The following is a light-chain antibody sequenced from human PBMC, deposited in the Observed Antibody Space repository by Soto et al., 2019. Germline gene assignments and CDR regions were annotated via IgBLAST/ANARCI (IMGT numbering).Light chain of an antibody. CDR1: QSVSSSY. J-gene: IGKJ5*01. V-gene: IGKV3-20*01. CDR3: QQYGRPPIT. Sequence: ETLLTQSPGTLSLSPGERATLSCRASQSVSSSYLAWYQQKPGQAPRLLIYGASSRATGIPDRFSGSGSGTDFTLTISRLEPEDFAVYYCQQYGRPPITFGQGTRLETK. CDR2: GAS.